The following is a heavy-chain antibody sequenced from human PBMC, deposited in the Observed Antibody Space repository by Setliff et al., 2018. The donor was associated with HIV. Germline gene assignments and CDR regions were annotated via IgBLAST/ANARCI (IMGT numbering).Heavy chain of an antibody. J-gene: IGHJ3*02. D-gene: IGHD3-9*01. Sequence: GESLKISCQGSGYSFTSHWIVWVRQKPGKGLEWMGIIYPGDSDVRVSPSFRGQVPISTNTSISTVSLQWNTLKASDTAMYFCSRGIGFTRRYDAFDIWGQGTMVTVSS. CDR3: SRGIGFTRRYDAFDI. CDR1: GYSFTSHW. V-gene: IGHV5-51*01. CDR2: IYPGDSDV.